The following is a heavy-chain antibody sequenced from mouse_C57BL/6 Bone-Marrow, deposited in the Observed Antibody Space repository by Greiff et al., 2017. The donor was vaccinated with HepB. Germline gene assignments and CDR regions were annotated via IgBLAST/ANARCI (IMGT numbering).Heavy chain of an antibody. Sequence: VQLQQSGPGLVAPSQRLSITCTVSGFSLTSYGVHWVRQPPGKGLEWLVVIWSDGSTTYNSALKSRLSISKDNSKSQVFLKMNSLQTDDTAMYYCARHRNWPSLSTVVATDAMDYWGQGTSVTVSS. CDR1: GFSLTSYG. CDR3: ARHRNWPSLSTVVATDAMDY. V-gene: IGHV2-6-1*01. D-gene: IGHD1-1*01. J-gene: IGHJ4*01. CDR2: IWSDGST.